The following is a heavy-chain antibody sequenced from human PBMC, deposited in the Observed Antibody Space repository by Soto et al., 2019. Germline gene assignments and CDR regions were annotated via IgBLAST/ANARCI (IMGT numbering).Heavy chain of an antibody. Sequence: EVQLLESGGGLVQPGGSLRLSCAASGFTFSSYAMSWVRQAPGKGLEWVSAISGSGGSTYYADSVKGRFTISRDNSKNALYLQMNSLRAEDTAVYYCAKGGNQAPYYYYGMDVWGQGTTVTLSS. CDR3: AKGGNQAPYYYYGMDV. CDR2: ISGSGGST. V-gene: IGHV3-23*01. D-gene: IGHD3-16*01. CDR1: GFTFSSYA. J-gene: IGHJ6*02.